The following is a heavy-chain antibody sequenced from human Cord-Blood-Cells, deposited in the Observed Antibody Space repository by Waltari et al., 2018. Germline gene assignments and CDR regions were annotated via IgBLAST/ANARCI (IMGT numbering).Heavy chain of an antibody. CDR1: GYTLPGYS. V-gene: IGHV1-2*02. CDR3: ARVSDYDFWSGYYTEGWFDP. J-gene: IGHJ5*02. D-gene: IGHD3-3*01. CDR2: IKPNSGGI. Sequence: QVQRVQSGAAGQKPGASVKVSCTSAGYTLPGYSMDWGPAAAGIRLECMGCIKPNSGGINYAQKFQGRVTMTRDTSISTAYMELSRLRSDDTAVYYCARVSDYDFWSGYYTEGWFDPWGQGTLVTVSS.